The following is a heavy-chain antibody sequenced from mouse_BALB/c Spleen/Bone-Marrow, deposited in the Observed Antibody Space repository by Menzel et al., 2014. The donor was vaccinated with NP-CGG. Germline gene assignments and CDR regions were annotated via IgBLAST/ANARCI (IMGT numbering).Heavy chain of an antibody. CDR1: GYTFTDYA. Sequence: QVQLQQSGAELVRPGVSVKISCKGSGYTFTDYAMHWVKQSHAKSLEWIGVISTYYGDASYNQKFKGKATMTVDKSSSTAYMELARLTSEDSAIYYCARSGGYDYFYYWGQGTTLTVSS. CDR3: ARSGGYDYFYY. CDR2: ISTYYGDA. D-gene: IGHD2-2*01. V-gene: IGHV1S137*01. J-gene: IGHJ2*01.